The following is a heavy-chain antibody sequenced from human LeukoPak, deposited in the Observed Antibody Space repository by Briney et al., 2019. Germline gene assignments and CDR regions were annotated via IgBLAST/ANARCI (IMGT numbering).Heavy chain of an antibody. CDR3: APKDYGSGYYNY. CDR2: IYHSGST. CDR1: GGSISSYY. D-gene: IGHD3-10*01. Sequence: SETLSLTCTVSGGSISSYYWSWIRQPPGKGLEWIGEIYHSGSTNYNPSLKSRVTISVDEAKNQFSLKMNSLTAADTAVYYCAPKDYGSGYYNYWGQGTLVTVSS. J-gene: IGHJ4*02. V-gene: IGHV4-59*12.